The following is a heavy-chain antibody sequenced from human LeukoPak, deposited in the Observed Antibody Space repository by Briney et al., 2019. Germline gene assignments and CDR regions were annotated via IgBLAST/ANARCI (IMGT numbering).Heavy chain of an antibody. CDR2: ISGTSGFI. J-gene: IGHJ4*02. V-gene: IGHV3-21*01. D-gene: IGHD6-13*01. CDR3: ARISHGYSSNWHVSFREFDS. Sequence: GGSLRLSCAASGFTFSSYSLNWVRQAPGRGLEWISSISGTSGFIYYADSVKGRFTISRDNAKNSLYLQMNSLRAEDTAVYYCARISHGYSSNWHVSFREFDSWGREPWSPSPQ. CDR1: GFTFSSYS.